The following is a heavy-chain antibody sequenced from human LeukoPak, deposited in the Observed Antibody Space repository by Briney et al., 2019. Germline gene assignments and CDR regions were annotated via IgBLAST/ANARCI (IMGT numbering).Heavy chain of an antibody. D-gene: IGHD6-13*01. CDR2: IIPIFGTA. V-gene: IGHV1-69*01. CDR1: GGTFSGYA. J-gene: IGHJ4*02. Sequence: SVKVSCTASGGTFSGYAISWVRQAPGQGLEWMGGIIPIFGTANYAQKFQGRVTITADESTSTAYMELSSLRSEDTAVYYCARAPLLAAAGTRGFDYWGQGTLVTVSS. CDR3: ARAPLLAAAGTRGFDY.